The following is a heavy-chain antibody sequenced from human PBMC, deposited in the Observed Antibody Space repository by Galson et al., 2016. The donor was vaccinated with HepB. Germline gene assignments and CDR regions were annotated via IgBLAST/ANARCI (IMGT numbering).Heavy chain of an antibody. CDR3: VRDVSPWFGELLDY. V-gene: IGHV3-30-3*01. D-gene: IGHD3-10*01. J-gene: IGHJ4*02. Sequence: SLRLSCATSGFTFSSYAMHWVRQAPGKGLEWVALISKDGSKIYYADSVKGRFTISRDNSKNTLYLQMNSLRPEDTAVYYCVRDVSPWFGELLDYWGQGTLVTVSS. CDR2: ISKDGSKI. CDR1: GFTFSSYA.